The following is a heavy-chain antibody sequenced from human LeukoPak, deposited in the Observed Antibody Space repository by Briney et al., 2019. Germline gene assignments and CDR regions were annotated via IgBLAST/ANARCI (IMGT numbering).Heavy chain of an antibody. CDR1: GFTFSSYG. J-gene: IGHJ4*02. CDR3: ASIAAAQSRFDY. Sequence: GGSLRLSCAASGFTFSSYGMHWVRQAPGKGLEWVSSISSSSSYIYYADSVKGRFTISRDNAKNSLYLQMNSLRAEDTAVYYCASIAAAQSRFDYWGQGTLVTVSS. CDR2: ISSSSSYI. D-gene: IGHD6-13*01. V-gene: IGHV3-21*01.